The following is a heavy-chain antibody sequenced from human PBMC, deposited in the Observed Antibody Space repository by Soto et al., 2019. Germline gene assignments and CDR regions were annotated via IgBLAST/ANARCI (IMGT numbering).Heavy chain of an antibody. CDR2: ISGSGGST. Sequence: EVQLLESGGGLVQPGGSLRLSCAASGFTFSSYAMSWVRQAPGKGLEWVSAISGSGGSTYYADSVKGRFTISRDNSKNTLCLQMNSRRAEDTAVYYCAKDRGGAVAGMFGYWGQGTLVTVSS. D-gene: IGHD6-19*01. J-gene: IGHJ4*02. CDR3: AKDRGGAVAGMFGY. CDR1: GFTFSSYA. V-gene: IGHV3-23*01.